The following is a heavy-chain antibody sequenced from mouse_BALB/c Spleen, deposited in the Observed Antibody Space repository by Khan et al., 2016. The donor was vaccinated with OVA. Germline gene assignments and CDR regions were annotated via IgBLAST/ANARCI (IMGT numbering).Heavy chain of an antibody. CDR1: GYSITSDYA. J-gene: IGHJ2*01. V-gene: IGHV3-2*02. D-gene: IGHD1-1*01. Sequence: EVKLEESGPGLVKPSQSLSLTCTVTGYSITSDYAWNWIRQFPGNKLEWMGYISYSGRTSNNQSLKSRISITRDTSKNQCILQLNSVTNEDTATYFCARSVTITTVVATDFDYWGQGTTLTVSS. CDR2: ISYSGRT. CDR3: ARSVTITTVVATDFDY.